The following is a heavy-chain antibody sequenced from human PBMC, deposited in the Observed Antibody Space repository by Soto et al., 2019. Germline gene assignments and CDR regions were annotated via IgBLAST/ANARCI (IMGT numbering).Heavy chain of an antibody. J-gene: IGHJ4*02. CDR3: ARADLLWDSFDL. CDR2: IYTSGIT. Sequence: PSETLSLTCTVSGGSLSSYYWSWIRQPAGKGLEWIGRIYTSGITNYNPSLMNRVTLSVDTSKNQFSLKLTSVTAADTAVYFCARADLLWDSFDLWGQGTLVTVSS. CDR1: GGSLSSYY. D-gene: IGHD2-2*01. V-gene: IGHV4-4*07.